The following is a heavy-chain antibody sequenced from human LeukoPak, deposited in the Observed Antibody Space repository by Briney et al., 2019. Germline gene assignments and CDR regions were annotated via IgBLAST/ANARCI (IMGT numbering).Heavy chain of an antibody. CDR1: GGSFSGYY. Sequence: SSETLSLTCAVYGGSFSGYYWSWIRQPPGKGLEWIGEINHSGSTNYNPSLKSRVTIPVDTSKNRFSLKLSSVTAADTAVYYCASNYGDYAFTTFDIWGQGTMVTVSS. J-gene: IGHJ3*02. V-gene: IGHV4-34*01. CDR3: ASNYGDYAFTTFDI. D-gene: IGHD4-17*01. CDR2: INHSGST.